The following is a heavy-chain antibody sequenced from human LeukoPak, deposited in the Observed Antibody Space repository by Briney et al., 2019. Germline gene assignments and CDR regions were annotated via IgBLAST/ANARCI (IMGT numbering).Heavy chain of an antibody. J-gene: IGHJ5*02. D-gene: IGHD3-22*01. CDR2: INPKSGGT. CDR1: GYTFTDYY. V-gene: IGHV1-2*02. CDR3: ARDPTYYYDTTGYYGGNWLDP. Sequence: GASVKVSCKASGYTFTDYYMHWVRQAPGQGLEWMGWINPKSGGTKYAQKSQGRVTMTRDTSISTAYLELSRLRSDDTAVYYCARDPTYYYDTTGYYGGNWLDPWGQGTLVTVSS.